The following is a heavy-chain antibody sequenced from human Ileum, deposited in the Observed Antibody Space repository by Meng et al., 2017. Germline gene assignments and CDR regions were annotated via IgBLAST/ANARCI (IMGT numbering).Heavy chain of an antibody. Sequence: GQSGTEVKNPGASVKGSCKASGYTFTDYYIHWLRQAPGQGLEWMGRVNPNSGDTNYAQRFQGRVTMTRGTSISTAYMELTRLIFDDTAIYYCARGFGEDFNGNHFFDDWGQGTLVTVSS. V-gene: IGHV1-2*06. D-gene: IGHD3-10*01. CDR2: VNPNSGDT. J-gene: IGHJ4*02. CDR3: ARGFGEDFNGNHFFDD. CDR1: GYTFTDYY.